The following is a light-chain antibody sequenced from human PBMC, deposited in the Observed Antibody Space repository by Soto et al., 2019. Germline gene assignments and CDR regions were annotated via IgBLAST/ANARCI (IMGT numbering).Light chain of an antibody. J-gene: IGKJ1*01. CDR3: QHYNIYSET. V-gene: IGKV1-5*03. CDR2: KAS. Sequence: DILMTQSPSTLSASVGDRVTITCRASQSISSWLAWYQQKPGKAPKILIYKASILESGVPSRFSGSGSGTEFTLTISSLQPDDFATYYCQHYNIYSETFGQGTKVEVK. CDR1: QSISSW.